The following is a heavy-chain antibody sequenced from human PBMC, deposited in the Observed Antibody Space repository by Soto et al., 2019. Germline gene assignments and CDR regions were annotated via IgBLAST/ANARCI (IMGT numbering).Heavy chain of an antibody. CDR3: ARDSWFATVTPFDY. CDR2: IYYNENT. D-gene: IGHD4-17*01. J-gene: IGHJ4*02. V-gene: IGHV4-30-4*01. CDR1: GGSISSGDYY. Sequence: QVQLQESGPGLVKPSQTLSLTCTVSGGSISSGDYYWSWIRQPPGKGLEWIGYIYYNENTYYNPSLKSRVTISVDTAKNQFFLNLSSVTAADTAVYYCARDSWFATVTPFDYWGQGTLVTVSS.